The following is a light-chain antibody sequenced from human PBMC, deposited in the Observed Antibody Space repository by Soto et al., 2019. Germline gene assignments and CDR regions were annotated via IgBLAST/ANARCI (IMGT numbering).Light chain of an antibody. Sequence: QSVLTQPPSVSGAPGQRVTISCTGSSSNIGAGYDVHWYQQLPGTAPKLLIYGNSNRPSGVPDQFSGSKSGTSASLAITGLQAEDEADYYCQSYDSSVSKVVFGGGTKVTVL. CDR1: SSNIGAGYD. V-gene: IGLV1-40*01. CDR2: GNS. J-gene: IGLJ2*01. CDR3: QSYDSSVSKVV.